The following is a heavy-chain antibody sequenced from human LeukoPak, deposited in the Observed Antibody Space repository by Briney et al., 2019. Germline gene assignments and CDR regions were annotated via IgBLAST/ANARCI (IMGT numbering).Heavy chain of an antibody. D-gene: IGHD4-23*01. J-gene: IGHJ3*02. CDR1: SGSISSYY. Sequence: PSETLSLTCTVSSGSISSYYWSWIRQPPGKGLEWIGYIYYSGSTNYNPSLKSRVTISVDTSKNQFSLKLSSVTAADTAVYYCARDVTVVTPGREAFDIWGQGTMVTVSS. CDR2: IYYSGST. CDR3: ARDVTVVTPGREAFDI. V-gene: IGHV4-59*12.